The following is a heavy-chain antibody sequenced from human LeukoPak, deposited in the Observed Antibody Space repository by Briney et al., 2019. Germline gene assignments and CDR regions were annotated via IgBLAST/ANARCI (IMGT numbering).Heavy chain of an antibody. D-gene: IGHD1-26*01. CDR3: ARAVGATGENC. J-gene: IGHJ4*02. V-gene: IGHV3-7*01. CDR1: GFTFSGYW. CDR2: IKQDGSEK. Sequence: PGGSLRLSCAASGFTFSGYWMSWLRQAPGKGLEWVANIKQDGSEKYYVDSVKGRFTISRDNAKNSLYLQMHSLRAGDTAVYYCARAVGATGENCWGQGTLVTVSS.